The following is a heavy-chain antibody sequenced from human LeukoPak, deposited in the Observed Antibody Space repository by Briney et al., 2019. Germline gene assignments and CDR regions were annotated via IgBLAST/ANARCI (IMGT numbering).Heavy chain of an antibody. J-gene: IGHJ3*02. CDR2: INGDGSIT. V-gene: IGHV3-74*01. CDR1: GFTFSRYW. CDR3: ARVGVSWGGFDI. Sequence: GGSLRLSCAASGFTFSRYWVYWVRQAPGKRLVWVSRINGDGSITTYADSVKGRFTISRDNAKNTVFLQMNSLRAEDTAVYYCARVGVSWGGFDIWGQGTMVTVSS. D-gene: IGHD7-27*01.